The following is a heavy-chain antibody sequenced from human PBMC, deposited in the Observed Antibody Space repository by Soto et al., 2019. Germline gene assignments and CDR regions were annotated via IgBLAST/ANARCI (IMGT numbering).Heavy chain of an antibody. Sequence: EVQLVESGGGLVQPGGSLRLSCAASGFTFSDHHMDWVRQAPGKGLEWVGRSRNKANSYTTEYAASVKGRFTISRDVSDTSLYLQMNSLNTEDTAVYDCARSRYATLNYYYFFMDVWGKGTTVTVSS. CDR3: ARSRYATLNYYYFFMDV. CDR1: GFTFSDHH. CDR2: SRNKANSYTT. V-gene: IGHV3-72*01. J-gene: IGHJ6*03. D-gene: IGHD1-1*01.